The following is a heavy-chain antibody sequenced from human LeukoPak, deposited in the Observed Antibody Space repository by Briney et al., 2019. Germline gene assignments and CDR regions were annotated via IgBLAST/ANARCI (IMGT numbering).Heavy chain of an antibody. D-gene: IGHD3-16*01. CDR2: TIGTGGIP. V-gene: IGHV3-23*01. J-gene: IGHJ4*02. CDR1: RFTFSSYA. CDR3: ATDQGGSFGY. Sequence: GVSVRLSCAACRFTFSSYARGWLRQARGNGREGVTLTIGTGGIPDYADSVKVWLTIHRHKSKHTLYRHRKSLKGEHWAVYYFATDQGGSFGYWGQGTLVTVSS.